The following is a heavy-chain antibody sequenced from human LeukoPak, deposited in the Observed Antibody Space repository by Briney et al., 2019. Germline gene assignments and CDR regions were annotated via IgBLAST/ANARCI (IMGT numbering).Heavy chain of an antibody. Sequence: SQTLSLTCTVSGGSISSGGYYWSWIRQHPGKGLEWIGYIYYSGSTYYNPSLQSRVTISVDTSKNQFSLKLSSVTAADTAVYYCARDTAAATVDYWGQGTLVTVSS. V-gene: IGHV4-31*03. CDR3: ARDTAAATVDY. D-gene: IGHD6-13*01. CDR1: GGSISSGGYY. J-gene: IGHJ4*02. CDR2: IYYSGST.